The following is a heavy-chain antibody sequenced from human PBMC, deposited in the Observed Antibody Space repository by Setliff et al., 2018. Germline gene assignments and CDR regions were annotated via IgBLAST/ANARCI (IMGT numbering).Heavy chain of an antibody. J-gene: IGHJ6*03. CDR2: IRPDGSET. CDR3: AKSGGDHCCPLYHHYYMDV. D-gene: IGHD2-21*02. Sequence: GGSLRLSCAASGFTFSTYAMSWVRQAPGKGLEWVANIRPDGSETGGVDSVKGRFTISRDDAKNTLYLQMNRLRPEDTAVYYCAKSGGDHCCPLYHHYYMDVWGTGTTVTVSS. V-gene: IGHV3-7*01. CDR1: GFTFSTYA.